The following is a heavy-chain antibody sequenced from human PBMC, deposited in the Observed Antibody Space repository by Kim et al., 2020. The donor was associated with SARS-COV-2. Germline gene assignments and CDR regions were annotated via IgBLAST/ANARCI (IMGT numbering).Heavy chain of an antibody. CDR3: ARAVWFGELLDYYFDY. V-gene: IGHV4-4*02. J-gene: IGHJ4*02. D-gene: IGHD3-10*01. CDR1: GGSISSSNW. CDR2: IYHSGST. Sequence: SETLSPTCAVSGGSISSSNWWSWVRQPPGKGLEWIGEIYHSGSTNYNPSLKSRVTISVDKSKNQFSLKLSSVTAADTAVYYCARAVWFGELLDYYFDYWGQGTLVTVSS.